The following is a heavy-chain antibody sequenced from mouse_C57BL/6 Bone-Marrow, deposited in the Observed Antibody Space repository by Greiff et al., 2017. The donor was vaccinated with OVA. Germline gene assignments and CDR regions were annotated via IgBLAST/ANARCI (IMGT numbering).Heavy chain of an antibody. CDR2: IYPGNSDT. V-gene: IGHV1-5*01. CDR3: TRGDYDYPWFAY. J-gene: IGHJ3*01. CDR1: GYTFTSYW. Sequence: VQLQQSGTVLARPGASVKMSCKTSGYTFTSYWMHWVKQRPGRGLEWIGAIYPGNSDTSYNQKFKGKAKLTAVTSASTAYMELSSLTNEDSAVYYCTRGDYDYPWFAYWGQGTLVTVSA. D-gene: IGHD2-4*01.